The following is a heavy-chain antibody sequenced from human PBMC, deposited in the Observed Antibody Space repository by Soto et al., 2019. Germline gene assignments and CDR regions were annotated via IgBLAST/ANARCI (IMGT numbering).Heavy chain of an antibody. CDR1: GGSISNYY. CDR2: LYTSGST. CDR3: ARDGGYSGYSNRFDS. V-gene: IGHV4-4*07. D-gene: IGHD3-22*01. Sequence: QVQLQESGPGLVKPSETLSLTCTVSGGSISNYYWSWIRQPAGKGLEWIGRLYTSGSTNYNPSLKSRVTMSVDTSKNQFSLKLSSVTVAHTAVYYCARDGGYSGYSNRFDSWGQGTLVTVSS. J-gene: IGHJ5*01.